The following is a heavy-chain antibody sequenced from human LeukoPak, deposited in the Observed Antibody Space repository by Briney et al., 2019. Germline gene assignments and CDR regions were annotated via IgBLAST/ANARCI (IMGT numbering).Heavy chain of an antibody. CDR3: AKDLEDIYATTVVTPGGY. Sequence: GGSLRLSCAASGFTFSSYAMSWVRQAPGKGLEWVSAISGSGGSTYYADSVKGRFTISRDNSKNTLYLQMNSLRAEDTAVYYCAKDLEDIYATTVVTPGGYWGRGTLVTVSS. D-gene: IGHD4-23*01. CDR2: ISGSGGST. CDR1: GFTFSSYA. V-gene: IGHV3-23*01. J-gene: IGHJ4*02.